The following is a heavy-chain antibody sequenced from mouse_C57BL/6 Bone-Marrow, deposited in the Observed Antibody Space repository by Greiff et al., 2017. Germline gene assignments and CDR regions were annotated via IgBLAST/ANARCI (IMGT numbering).Heavy chain of an antibody. Sequence: VQLQQPGAELVMPGASVKLSCKASGYTFTSYWMHWVKQRPGQGLEWIGEIDPSDSYTNYNQKFKGKSTLTVDTSSSTAYMQLSSLTSEDSAVYYCARDFFDVWGTGTTVTVSS. J-gene: IGHJ1*03. CDR1: GYTFTSYW. CDR3: ARDFFDV. V-gene: IGHV1-69*01. CDR2: IDPSDSYT.